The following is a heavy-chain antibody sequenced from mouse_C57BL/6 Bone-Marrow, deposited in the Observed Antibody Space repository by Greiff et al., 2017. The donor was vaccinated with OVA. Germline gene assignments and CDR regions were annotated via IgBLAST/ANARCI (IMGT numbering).Heavy chain of an antibody. J-gene: IGHJ2*01. Sequence: VQLKQSGAELVRPGASVKLSCTASGFNIKDDYMHWVKQRPEQGLEWIGWIDPENGDTEYASKFQGKATITADTSSNTAYMQLSSLTSDDTAVYYCTTPSTTVVASGDYFDYWGQGTTLTVSS. V-gene: IGHV14-4*01. CDR2: IDPENGDT. D-gene: IGHD1-1*01. CDR3: TTPSTTVVASGDYFDY. CDR1: GFNIKDDY.